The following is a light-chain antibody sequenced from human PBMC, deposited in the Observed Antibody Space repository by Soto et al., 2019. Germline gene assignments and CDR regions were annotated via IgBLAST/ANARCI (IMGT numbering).Light chain of an antibody. CDR1: SSDVGGYNY. Sequence: QSVLTQPASVSGSPGQSITISCTGTSSDVGGYNYVSWYQQHPGRAPKPIIYDVTNRPSGISNRFSGSKSGNTASLTISGLQTEDEADYYCISFTSRHIYVFGTGTKVTVL. V-gene: IGLV2-14*03. CDR2: DVT. J-gene: IGLJ1*01. CDR3: ISFTSRHIYV.